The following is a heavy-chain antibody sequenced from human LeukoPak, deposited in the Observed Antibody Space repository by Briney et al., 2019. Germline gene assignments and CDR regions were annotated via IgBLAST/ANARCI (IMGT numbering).Heavy chain of an antibody. CDR3: ARVAKAWAYFYY. CDR2: IYYSGST. D-gene: IGHD3-16*01. V-gene: IGHV4-30-4*01. Sequence: MASETLSLTCTVSGGSISSGDYYWSWIRQATGKGLEWIGYIYYSGSTYYNPSLKSRVTISLATSNNHFSLKLSSVTAADTAVYYCARVAKAWAYFYYSGQGTPLTASS. CDR1: GGSISSGDYY. J-gene: IGHJ4*02.